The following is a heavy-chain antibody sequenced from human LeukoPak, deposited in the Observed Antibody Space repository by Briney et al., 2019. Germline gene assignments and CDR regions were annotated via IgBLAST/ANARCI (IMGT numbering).Heavy chain of an antibody. V-gene: IGHV3-23*01. J-gene: IGHJ4*02. D-gene: IGHD3-22*01. Sequence: GGSLRLSWAVSGITLSNYGMSWVRQAPGKGLEWVAGISGSGGGTNYADAVKGRFTISRDNRKNTLHLQMNSLRAEDTAVYFCAKRGVVIRVILVGFHKEAYYFDSWGQGALVIVSS. CDR2: ISGSGGGT. CDR3: AKRGVVIRVILVGFHKEAYYFDS. CDR1: GITLSNYG.